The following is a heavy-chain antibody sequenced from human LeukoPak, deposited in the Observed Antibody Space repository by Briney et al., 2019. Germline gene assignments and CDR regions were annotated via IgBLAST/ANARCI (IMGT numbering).Heavy chain of an antibody. CDR1: GGSFRGYY. CDR2: INHSGTT. CDR3: AREAQDNSGWGL. Sequence: SETLSLTCAVYGGSFRGYYWSWIRQPPGKGLEWIGEINHSGTTNHNPSLKSRVTISVDTSKNQFSLKVSSVTAADTAVYYCAREAQDNSGWGLWGRGTLVTVSS. V-gene: IGHV4-34*01. J-gene: IGHJ2*01. D-gene: IGHD6-19*01.